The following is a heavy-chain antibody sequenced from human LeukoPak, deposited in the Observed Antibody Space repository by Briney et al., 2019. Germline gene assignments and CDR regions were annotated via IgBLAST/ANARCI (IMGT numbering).Heavy chain of an antibody. J-gene: IGHJ4*02. D-gene: IGHD3-10*01. CDR2: LYYTGST. V-gene: IGHV4-39*07. CDR1: HGSITSTSYY. Sequence: PSETLSLTCTVSHGSITSTSYYWGWIRQPPGKALEWIGSLYYTGSTYYNPSLKSRVTISVDTSKSQFSLRLSSVTAADTAVYYCARVKGSGSQPADYWGQGTLVTVSS. CDR3: ARVKGSGSQPADY.